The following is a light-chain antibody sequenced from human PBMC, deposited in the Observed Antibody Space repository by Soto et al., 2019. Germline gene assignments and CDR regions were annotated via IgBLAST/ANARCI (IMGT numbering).Light chain of an antibody. Sequence: GSTQSPGTLSLSPAQRATLSCSASQSVSSSYLAWYQQKPGQAPRLLIYGASSRATGIPDRFSGSGSGTDFTLSISRRDPEDFVVYYCHHDGSAPPWTCGHGTRWIS. CDR1: QSVSSSY. V-gene: IGKV3-20*01. CDR3: HHDGSAPPWT. CDR2: GAS. J-gene: IGKJ1*01.